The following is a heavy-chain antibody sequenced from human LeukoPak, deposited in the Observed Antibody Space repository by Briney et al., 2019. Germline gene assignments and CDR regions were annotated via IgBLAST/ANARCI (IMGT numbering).Heavy chain of an antibody. D-gene: IGHD6-19*01. CDR3: AHRRETSRWAPSFAFDI. Sequence: SGPTLVKPTQTLTLTCTFSGFSLSTSGVGVGWIRKPPGKALEWLALIYWNDDKRYSPSLKSRHTITKDTSKNQVVLTMTNMDPVDTATYYCAHRRETSRWAPSFAFDIWGQGTMVTVSS. V-gene: IGHV2-5*01. CDR1: GFSLSTSGVG. J-gene: IGHJ3*02. CDR2: IYWNDDK.